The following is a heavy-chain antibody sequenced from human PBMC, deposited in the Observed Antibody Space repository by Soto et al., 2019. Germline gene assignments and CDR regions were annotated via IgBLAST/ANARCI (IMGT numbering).Heavy chain of an antibody. V-gene: IGHV4-61*01. CDR3: AREGVTGRKVY. D-gene: IGHD1-20*01. CDR2: IYYSGST. CDR1: GGSVSSGSYY. Sequence: QVQLQESGPGLVKPSETLSLTCTVSGGSVSSGSYYWSWIRQPPGKGLEWIGYIYYSGSTNYNPSLKSRVTRSVDTAKNQFSLKLSSVTAADTAVYYFAREGVTGRKVYWGQGTLVTVSS. J-gene: IGHJ4*02.